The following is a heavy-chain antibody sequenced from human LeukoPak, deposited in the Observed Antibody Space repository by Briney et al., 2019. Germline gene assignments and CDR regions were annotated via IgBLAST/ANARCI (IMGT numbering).Heavy chain of an antibody. CDR3: AREDRSGSNTVDY. CDR2: TYYRAKWYN. J-gene: IGHJ4*02. D-gene: IGHD3-22*01. CDR1: GDSVPGNSDP. V-gene: IGHV6-1*01. Sequence: SQALSLTCPISGDSVPGNSDPWHWIRQSPSRGLEWLVRTYYRAKWYNDDAVSVKSRITINPDTSKNQFSLELNSVTPEDTAVYYCAREDRSGSNTVDYWGQGTLVTVSS.